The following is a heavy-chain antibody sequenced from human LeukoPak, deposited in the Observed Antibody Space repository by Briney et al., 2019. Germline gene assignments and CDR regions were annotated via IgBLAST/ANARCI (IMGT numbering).Heavy chain of an antibody. CDR3: ARVVRGVMLNWFDP. V-gene: IGHV4-34*01. J-gene: IGHJ5*02. CDR2: IDHSGST. Sequence: SETLSLTCAVYGGSFSGYYWSCIRQPPGKGLEWIGEIDHSGSTNYNPSLKSRVTISVDTSKNQFSLKLSSVTAADTAVYYCARVVRGVMLNWFDPWGQGTLVTVSS. D-gene: IGHD3-10*01. CDR1: GGSFSGYY.